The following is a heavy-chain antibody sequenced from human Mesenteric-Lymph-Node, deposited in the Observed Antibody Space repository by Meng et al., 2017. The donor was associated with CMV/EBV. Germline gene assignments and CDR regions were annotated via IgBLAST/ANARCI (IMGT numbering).Heavy chain of an antibody. CDR2: INAGNGNT. V-gene: IGHV1-3*01. Sequence: CKASGYTFTSYAMHWVRQAPGQRLEWMGWINAGNGNTKYSQKFQGRVTITRDTSASTAYMELSSLRSEDTAVYYCARMDSGWYGDYWGQGTLVTVSS. D-gene: IGHD6-19*01. CDR1: GYTFTSYA. J-gene: IGHJ4*02. CDR3: ARMDSGWYGDY.